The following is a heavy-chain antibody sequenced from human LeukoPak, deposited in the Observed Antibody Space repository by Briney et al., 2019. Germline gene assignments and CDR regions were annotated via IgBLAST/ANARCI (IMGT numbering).Heavy chain of an antibody. V-gene: IGHV3-64*01. CDR1: GFTFSSYT. CDR2: ISSNGGST. D-gene: IGHD6-19*01. CDR3: ARRGSGWEFDY. Sequence: GGSLRLSCAASGFTFSSYTMHWVRQAPGKGLEYVSGISSNGGSTHYANSVKGRFTISRDNSKNTLYLQMGSLRTEDMAVYYCARRGSGWEFDYWGQGTLVTVSS. J-gene: IGHJ4*02.